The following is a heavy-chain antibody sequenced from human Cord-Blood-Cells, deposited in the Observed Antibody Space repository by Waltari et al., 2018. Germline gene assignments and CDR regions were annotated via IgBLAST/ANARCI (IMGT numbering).Heavy chain of an antibody. D-gene: IGHD2-2*01. CDR3: ALVPAANWFDP. V-gene: IGHV4-34*01. CDR1: GGSFSGYY. CDR2: INHSGST. J-gene: IGHJ5*02. Sequence: QVQLQQWGAGLLKPSETLSLTCAGYGGSFSGYYWSWIRQPPGKGLEWIGEINHSGSTYYNPYLKRPVTISVDTSNHPFSLELSSVTAADTAVYYCALVPAANWFDPWGQGTLVTVSS.